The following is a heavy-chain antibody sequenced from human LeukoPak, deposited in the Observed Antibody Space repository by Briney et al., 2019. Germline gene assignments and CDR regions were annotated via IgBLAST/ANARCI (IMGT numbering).Heavy chain of an antibody. D-gene: IGHD3-22*01. CDR1: GGSISSSSYY. CDR3: AGVVVITTDAFDI. V-gene: IGHV4-39*07. Sequence: SETLSLTCTVSGGSISSSSYYWGWIRQPPGKGLEWIGSIYYSGSTYYNPSLKSRVTISVDTSKNQFSLKLCSVTAADTAVYYCAGVVVITTDAFDIWGQGTMVTVSS. J-gene: IGHJ3*02. CDR2: IYYSGST.